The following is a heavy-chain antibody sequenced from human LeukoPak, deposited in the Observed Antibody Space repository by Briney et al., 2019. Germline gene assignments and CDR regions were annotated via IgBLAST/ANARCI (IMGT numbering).Heavy chain of an antibody. V-gene: IGHV4-39*07. D-gene: IGHD4-17*01. J-gene: IGHJ4*02. CDR2: IYYSGST. Sequence: TLSLTCTVSGGPISSSSYYWGWIRQPPGKGLEWIGSIYYSGSTYYNPSLKSRVTISVDTSKNQFSLKLSSVTAADTAVYYCASNDYGDYHYFDYWGQGTPVTVSS. CDR1: GGPISSSSYY. CDR3: ASNDYGDYHYFDY.